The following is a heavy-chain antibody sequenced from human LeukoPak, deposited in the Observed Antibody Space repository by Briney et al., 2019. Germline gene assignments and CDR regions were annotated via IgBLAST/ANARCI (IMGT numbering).Heavy chain of an antibody. J-gene: IGHJ6*03. CDR1: GFTFSSYG. V-gene: IGHV3-30*02. CDR3: AKGYYSRGYYYYYMDV. D-gene: IGHD4-11*01. Sequence: PGGSLRLSCAASGFTFSSYGMHWVRQAPGKGLEWVAFIRYDGSNKYYADSVKGRFTISRDNSKNTLYLQMNSLRAEDTAVYYCAKGYYSRGYYYYYMDVWGKGTTVTVPS. CDR2: IRYDGSNK.